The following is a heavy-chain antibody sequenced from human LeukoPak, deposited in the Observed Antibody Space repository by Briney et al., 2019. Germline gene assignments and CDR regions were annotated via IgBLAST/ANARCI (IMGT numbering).Heavy chain of an antibody. CDR1: GFTFSSYW. Sequence: GGSLRLSCAASGFTFSSYWMHWVRQAPGKGLVWVSRINSDGSSTSYADSVKGRFTISRDNAKNTLYLQMNSLRSGDTAVYYCARVRYDGSGYYYGYFDYWGQGTLVTVSA. CDR3: ARVRYDGSGYYYGYFDY. CDR2: INSDGSST. J-gene: IGHJ4*02. D-gene: IGHD3-22*01. V-gene: IGHV3-74*01.